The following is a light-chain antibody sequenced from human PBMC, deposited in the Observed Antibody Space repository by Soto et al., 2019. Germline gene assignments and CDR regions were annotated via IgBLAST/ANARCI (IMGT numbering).Light chain of an antibody. CDR2: DAS. CDR3: QQSHTSPYT. Sequence: DIPMTQSPSTLSASVGDRVTITCRASQSISSWLAWYQQKPGKAPKLLIYDASSLESGVPSRFSGSGSGTEFTLTISSLQPDDFATYYCQQSHTSPYTFGQGTKVEI. CDR1: QSISSW. V-gene: IGKV1-5*01. J-gene: IGKJ2*01.